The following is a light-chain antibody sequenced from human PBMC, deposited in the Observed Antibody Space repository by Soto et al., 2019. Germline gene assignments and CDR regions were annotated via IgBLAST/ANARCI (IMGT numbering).Light chain of an antibody. CDR3: SSYTSSSTLV. V-gene: IGLV2-14*01. Sequence: QSALTQPASVSGSPGQSITISCTGTSHDVGAYDYVAWYQQHPGKAPKVMIYEVTNRPSGVSNRFSGSKSGNTASLTISGLQAEDEADYYCSSYTSSSTLVFGGRTKLTVL. J-gene: IGLJ3*02. CDR2: EVT. CDR1: SHDVGAYDY.